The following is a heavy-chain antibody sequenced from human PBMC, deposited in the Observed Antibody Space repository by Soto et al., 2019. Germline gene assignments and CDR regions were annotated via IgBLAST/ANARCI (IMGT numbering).Heavy chain of an antibody. J-gene: IGHJ6*02. D-gene: IGHD3-22*01. CDR1: GFTFSSYW. CDR3: ARGVGGYWGYYYYYGMDV. Sequence: PGGSVRLSCAASGFTFSSYWMSWVRQAPGKGLEWVANIKQDGSEKYYVDSVKGRFTISRDNAKNSLYLQMNSLRAEDTAVYYCARGVGGYWGYYYYYGMDVWGQGTTVTVSS. V-gene: IGHV3-7*01. CDR2: IKQDGSEK.